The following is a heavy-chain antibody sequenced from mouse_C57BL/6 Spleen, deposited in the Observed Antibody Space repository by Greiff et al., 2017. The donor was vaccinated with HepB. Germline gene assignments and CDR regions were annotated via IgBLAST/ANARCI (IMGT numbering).Heavy chain of an antibody. Sequence: VQLQQSGPELVKPGASVKISCKASGYAFSSSWMNWVKQRPGKGLEWIGRIYPGDGDTNYNGKFKGKATLTADKSSSTAYMQLSSLTSEDSAVYFCARRGGYSNYGFDYWGQGTTLTVSS. CDR1: GYAFSSSW. D-gene: IGHD2-5*01. CDR2: IYPGDGDT. V-gene: IGHV1-82*01. CDR3: ARRGGYSNYGFDY. J-gene: IGHJ2*01.